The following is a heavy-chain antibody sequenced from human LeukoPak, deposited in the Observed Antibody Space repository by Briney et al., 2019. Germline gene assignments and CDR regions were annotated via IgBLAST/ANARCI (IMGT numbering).Heavy chain of an antibody. CDR1: GFTVSSNY. D-gene: IGHD1-26*01. CDR3: AKDQWGG. Sequence: GGSLRLSCAASGFTVSSNYMTWVRQAPGKGLEWVSVIYSGDGTYYADSVRGRFTISRDNSKNTLYLQMNSLRAEDTAVYYCAKDQWGGWGQGTLVTVSS. J-gene: IGHJ4*02. CDR2: IYSGDGT. V-gene: IGHV3-53*01.